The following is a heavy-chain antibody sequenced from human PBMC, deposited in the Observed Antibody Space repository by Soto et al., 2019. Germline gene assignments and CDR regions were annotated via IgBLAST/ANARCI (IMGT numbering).Heavy chain of an antibody. Sequence: EVRLVESGGGLVQPGRSLRLSCAASGFTFDDYAMHWVRQAPGKGLEWVSGISWNSGSIGYADSVKGRFTISRDNAKNSLYLQMNSLRAEDTALYYCAKDIVATTPPYYFDYWGQGTLVTVSS. D-gene: IGHD5-12*01. CDR2: ISWNSGSI. V-gene: IGHV3-9*01. J-gene: IGHJ4*02. CDR3: AKDIVATTPPYYFDY. CDR1: GFTFDDYA.